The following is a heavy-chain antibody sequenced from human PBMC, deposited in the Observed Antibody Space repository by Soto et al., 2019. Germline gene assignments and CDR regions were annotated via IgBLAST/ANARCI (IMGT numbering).Heavy chain of an antibody. V-gene: IGHV1-69*06. CDR1: GGTFNSYG. CDR2: IIPLYGTV. CDR3: ARVRVIRGVIPSHFGL. J-gene: IGHJ4*02. D-gene: IGHD3-10*01. Sequence: QDHLAQSGAEVKKPGSSVTVSCKASGGTFNSYGISWVRQAPGQGLDWMGVIIPLYGTVNYAQNFRGSVSITADKSTSTAYMDLSSLRSDDTAVYYCARVRVIRGVIPSHFGLWGQGTLVTVSS.